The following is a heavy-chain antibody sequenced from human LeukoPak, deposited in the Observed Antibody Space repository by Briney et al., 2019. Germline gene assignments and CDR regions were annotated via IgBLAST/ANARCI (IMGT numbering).Heavy chain of an antibody. Sequence: ASVKVSCKASGGTFSNYAISWVRQAPGQGLEWMGGIIPIFGTANYAQKFQGRVTITADESTSTAYMELSSLRSEDTAVYYCARAAAGTAPLDYWGQGTLVTVSS. CDR2: IIPIFGTA. CDR3: ARAAAGTAPLDY. CDR1: GGTFSNYA. V-gene: IGHV1-69*13. D-gene: IGHD6-13*01. J-gene: IGHJ4*02.